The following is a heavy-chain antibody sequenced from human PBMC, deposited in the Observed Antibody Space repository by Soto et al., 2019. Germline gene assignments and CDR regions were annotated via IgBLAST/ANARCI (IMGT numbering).Heavy chain of an antibody. CDR3: ARGLEGIEFSY. D-gene: IGHD5-12*01. Sequence: ASVKVSCXASGYTFTGYYMHWVRQAPGQGLEWMGWISPNSGGTNYAQKFQGWVTMTRDTSISTAYMELSRLRSDDTAVYYCARGLEGIEFSYWGQGTLVTVSS. CDR1: GYTFTGYY. V-gene: IGHV1-2*04. CDR2: ISPNSGGT. J-gene: IGHJ4*02.